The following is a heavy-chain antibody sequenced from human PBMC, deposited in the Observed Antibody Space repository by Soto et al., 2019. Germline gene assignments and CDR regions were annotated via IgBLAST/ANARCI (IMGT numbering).Heavy chain of an antibody. V-gene: IGHV3-7*01. CDR2: IKQDGSEK. CDR1: GFTFSSYW. CDR3: ARDLLGIARAY. D-gene: IGHD6-13*01. J-gene: IGHJ4*02. Sequence: GGSLRLSCAASGFTFSSYWMSWVRQAPGKGLEWVASIKQDGSEKYYVDSVKGRFTISRDNAKNSLYLQMNSLRAEDTAVYYCARDLLGIARAYWGQGTLVTVSS.